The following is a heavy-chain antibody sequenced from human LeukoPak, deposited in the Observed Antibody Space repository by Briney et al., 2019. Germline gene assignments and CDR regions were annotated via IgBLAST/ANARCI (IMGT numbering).Heavy chain of an antibody. D-gene: IGHD1-26*01. J-gene: IGHJ4*02. CDR1: GGSISSGDYS. CDR3: ASRLSGSYPR. Sequence: KPSQTLSLTCTVSGGSISSGDYSWSWIRQPPGKGLEWIGYIYYSGSTNYNPSLRSRVTISVDTSKNQFSLKLSSVTAADTAVYYCASRLSGSYPRWGQGTLVTVSS. CDR2: IYYSGST. V-gene: IGHV4-30-4*01.